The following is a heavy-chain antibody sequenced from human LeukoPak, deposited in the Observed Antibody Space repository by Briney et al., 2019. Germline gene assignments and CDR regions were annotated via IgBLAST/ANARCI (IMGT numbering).Heavy chain of an antibody. CDR1: GFTFSNYW. D-gene: IGHD3-22*01. J-gene: IGHJ1*01. CDR2: IKTDGSEK. Sequence: PGGSLRLSCEGSGFTFSNYWMGWVRQAPGKGLQWVANIKTDGSEKYYVDSVKGRFTISRDNAKNLLYLQMNSLRAEDTAVYYCATYSSLNRREFQYWGQGTLLTVSS. CDR3: ATYSSLNRREFQY. V-gene: IGHV3-7*01.